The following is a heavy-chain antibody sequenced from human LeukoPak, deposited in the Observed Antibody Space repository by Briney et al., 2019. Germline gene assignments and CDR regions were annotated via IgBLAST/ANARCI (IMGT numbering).Heavy chain of an antibody. CDR2: VSASGSAT. J-gene: IGHJ5*02. CDR1: GFTFISYA. D-gene: IGHD2/OR15-2a*01. Sequence: PGRSLRLSCAASGFTFISYAMHWVRQAPGKGLEWVSYVSASGSATYYGDSVKGRFTISRDNAKNSVYMQMNSLRDEDTAVYYCARISGLGAREYLDHWGQGTLVTVSS. V-gene: IGHV3-48*02. CDR3: ARISGLGAREYLDH.